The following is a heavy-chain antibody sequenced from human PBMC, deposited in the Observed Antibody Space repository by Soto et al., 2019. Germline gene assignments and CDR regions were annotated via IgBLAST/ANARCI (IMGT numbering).Heavy chain of an antibody. Sequence: PGGSLRLSCVASGFTFSNYYMNWVRQAPGKGLEWVSSISTSSAYIHYADSVKGRFTVSRDNAKNSLYLQMNSLRAEDTAVYYCARYIWSGSPYYYRYGMDVWCQGTTVTVSS. CDR3: ARYIWSGSPYYYRYGMDV. V-gene: IGHV3-21*01. CDR2: ISTSSAYI. CDR1: GFTFSNYY. J-gene: IGHJ6*02. D-gene: IGHD3-3*01.